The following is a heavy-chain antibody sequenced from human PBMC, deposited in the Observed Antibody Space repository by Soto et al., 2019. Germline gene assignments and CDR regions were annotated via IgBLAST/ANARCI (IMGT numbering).Heavy chain of an antibody. CDR2: IWYDGSNK. CDR3: ARDRVAGTYYFDY. J-gene: IGHJ4*02. CDR1: GFTFSSYG. Sequence: GGSLRLSCAASGFTFSSYGMHWVRQAPGKGLEWVAVIWYDGSNKYYADSVKGRFTISRDNSKNTLYLQMNSLRAEDTAVYYCARDRVAGTYYFDYWGQGTLVTVSS. V-gene: IGHV3-33*01. D-gene: IGHD6-19*01.